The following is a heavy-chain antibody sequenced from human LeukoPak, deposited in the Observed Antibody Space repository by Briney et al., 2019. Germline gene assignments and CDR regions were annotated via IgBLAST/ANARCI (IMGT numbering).Heavy chain of an antibody. CDR3: ARDYYYYMDV. CDR1: GGSISSYY. J-gene: IGHJ6*03. V-gene: IGHV4-59*01. CDR2: IYYSGSS. Sequence: PSETLSLTCTVSGGSISSYYWSWIRQPPGKGLEWIGYIYYSGSSNYNPSLKRRVTISVDTSKNQFSLKLSSVTAADTAVYYCARDYYYYMDVWGKGTTVTVSS.